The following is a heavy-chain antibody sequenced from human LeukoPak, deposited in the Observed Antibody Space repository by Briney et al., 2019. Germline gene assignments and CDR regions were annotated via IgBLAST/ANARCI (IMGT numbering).Heavy chain of an antibody. CDR2: INPSGGST. CDR1: GYTFTSYY. D-gene: IGHD5-12*01. V-gene: IGHV1-46*01. J-gene: IGHJ3*02. CDR3: ARESFRYSGYDYGGRDAFDI. Sequence: ASVKVSCKASGYTFTSYYMHWVRQAPGQGLEWMGIINPSGGSTSYAQKFQGRVTMTRDTSTNTVYMELSSLRSEDTAVYYCARESFRYSGYDYGGRDAFDIWGQGTMVTVSS.